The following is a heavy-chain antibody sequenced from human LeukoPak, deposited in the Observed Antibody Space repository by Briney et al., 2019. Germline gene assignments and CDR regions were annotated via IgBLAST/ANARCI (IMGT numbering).Heavy chain of an antibody. CDR3: ARVRIAAAGRVLYYYYMDV. CDR2: IYYSGST. D-gene: IGHD6-13*01. J-gene: IGHJ6*03. V-gene: IGHV4-59*01. CDR1: GGSISSYY. Sequence: SETLSLTCTVSGGSISSYYWSWIRQPPGKGLEWIGYIYYSGSTNYNPSLKSRVTISVDTSKNQFSLKLSSVTAADTAVYYCARVRIAAAGRVLYYYYMDVWGKGTTVTISS.